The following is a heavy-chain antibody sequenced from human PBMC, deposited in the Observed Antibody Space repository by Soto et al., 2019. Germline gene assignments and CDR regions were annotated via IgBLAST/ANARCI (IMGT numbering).Heavy chain of an antibody. CDR1: GGSITSSSHF. CDR3: AGQTFTIAAASYGRSNWFDP. Sequence: KSSETLSLTCTASGGSITSSSHFWGWVRQPPGKGLEWIGTIYFTGNTYYTPSLKSRLTMSIDTSKNEFSLRLNSVTAADTAVYYCAGQTFTIAAASYGRSNWFDPWGPGTLVTAPQ. V-gene: IGHV4-39*01. J-gene: IGHJ5*02. CDR2: IYFTGNT. D-gene: IGHD6-25*01.